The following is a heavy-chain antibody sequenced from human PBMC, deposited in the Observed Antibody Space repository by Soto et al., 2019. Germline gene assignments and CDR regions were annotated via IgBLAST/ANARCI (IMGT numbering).Heavy chain of an antibody. J-gene: IGHJ6*02. CDR3: ARHRVSAVAGKGYYYYGMDV. D-gene: IGHD6-19*01. CDR1: GGSISSSNW. V-gene: IGHV4-4*02. CDR2: IYHSGST. Sequence: QVQLQESGPGLVKPSGTLSLTCAVSGGSISSSNWWSWVRQPPGKGLEWIGEIYHSGSTNYNPSLNGRVTISVDKSKNQFSLKLSSVTAADTAVYYCARHRVSAVAGKGYYYYGMDVWGQGTTVTVSS.